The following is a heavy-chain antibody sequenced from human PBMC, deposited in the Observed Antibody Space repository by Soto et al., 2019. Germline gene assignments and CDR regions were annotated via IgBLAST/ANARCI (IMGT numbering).Heavy chain of an antibody. CDR3: ARLPAYGDTFDY. CDR1: RFTLSTYS. CDR2: ISTSTTHI. D-gene: IGHD4-17*01. Sequence: PGRSMRLSCAASRFTLSTYSRNCVRQAPGKVREWDSCISTSTTHIYYADSVKGRFAISRDNDKNSLYLQLNSLRAEDTAVYYCARLPAYGDTFDYWGQGTMVTVSS. V-gene: IGHV3-21*01. J-gene: IGHJ4*02.